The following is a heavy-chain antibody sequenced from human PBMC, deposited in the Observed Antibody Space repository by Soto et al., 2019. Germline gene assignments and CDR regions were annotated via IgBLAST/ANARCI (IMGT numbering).Heavy chain of an antibody. CDR3: ARVGPPADP. J-gene: IGHJ5*02. Sequence: SETLSLTCTVSGGSISSYFWSWIRQPPGKGLEWIGYIYYSGSTNYNPSLKSRVTISVDTSKNQLSLKLSSVTAADPAVYYCARVGPPADPWGQGTLVTVSS. CDR1: GGSISSYF. CDR2: IYYSGST. V-gene: IGHV4-59*01.